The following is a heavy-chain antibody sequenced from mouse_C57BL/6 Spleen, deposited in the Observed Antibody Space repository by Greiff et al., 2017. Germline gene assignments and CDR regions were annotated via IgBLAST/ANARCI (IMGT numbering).Heavy chain of an antibody. J-gene: IGHJ3*01. CDR2: ISYDGSN. D-gene: IGHD2-10*02. CDR3: ARRGYGTLAY. Sequence: EVKLMESGPGLVKPSQSLSLTCSVTGYSITSGYYWNWIRQFPGNKLEWMGYISYDGSNNYNPSLKNRISITRDTSKNQFFLKLNSVTTEDTATYYCARRGYGTLAYWGQGTLVTVSA. CDR1: GYSITSGYY. V-gene: IGHV3-6*01.